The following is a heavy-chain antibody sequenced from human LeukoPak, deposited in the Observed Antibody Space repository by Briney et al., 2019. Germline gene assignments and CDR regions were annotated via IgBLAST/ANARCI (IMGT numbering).Heavy chain of an antibody. V-gene: IGHV1-2*02. CDR3: ARDLFVVASDY. D-gene: IGHD2-15*01. CDR1: GYTFTGYY. CDR2: INPNSGGT. Sequence: ASVKVSCTASGYTFTGYYMHWVRQAPGQGLEWMGWINPNSGGTNYAQKFQGRVTMTRDTSINTAYMELSRLRSDDTAVYYCARDLFVVASDYWGQGTLVTVSS. J-gene: IGHJ4*02.